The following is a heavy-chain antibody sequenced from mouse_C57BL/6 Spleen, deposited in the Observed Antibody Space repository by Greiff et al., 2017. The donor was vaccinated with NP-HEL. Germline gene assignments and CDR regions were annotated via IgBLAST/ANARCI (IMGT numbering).Heavy chain of an antibody. CDR3: ASWTGGSYYFDY. Sequence: EVQLQQSGAELVRPGSSVKMSCKTSGYTFTSYGINWVKQRPGQGLEWIGYIYLGNGYTEYNEKFKGKATLTSDTSSSTAYMQLSSLTSEDSAIYFCASWTGGSYYFDYWGQGTTLTVSS. J-gene: IGHJ2*01. CDR2: IYLGNGYT. CDR1: GYTFTSYG. D-gene: IGHD4-1*01. V-gene: IGHV1-58*01.